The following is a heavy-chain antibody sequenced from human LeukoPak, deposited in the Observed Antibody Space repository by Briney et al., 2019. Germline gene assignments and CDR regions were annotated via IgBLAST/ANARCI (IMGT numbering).Heavy chain of an antibody. CDR1: GGSISSSSYY. CDR3: ARSRSGATTPVNWFDP. V-gene: IGHV4-39*01. D-gene: IGHD5-12*01. Sequence: NPSETLSLTCTVSGGSISSSSYYWGWIRQPPGKGLERIGSIYYSGSTYYNPSLKSRVTISVDTSKNQFSLKLSSVTAADTAVYFCARSRSGATTPVNWFDPWGQGTLVTVSS. CDR2: IYYSGST. J-gene: IGHJ5*02.